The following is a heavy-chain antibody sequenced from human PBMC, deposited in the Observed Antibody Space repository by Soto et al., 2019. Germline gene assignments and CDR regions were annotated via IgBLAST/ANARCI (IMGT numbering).Heavy chain of an antibody. V-gene: IGHV4-59*01. CDR3: ARGASTVSHFTGEYYFDY. Sequence: SETLSLTCTVSGGSISSYYWSWIRQPPGKGLEWIGYIYYSGSTNYNPSIKSRVTISVDTSKNQFSLKLSSVTAADTAVYYCARGASTVSHFTGEYYFDYWGQGTLVTVSS. J-gene: IGHJ4*02. CDR1: GGSISSYY. D-gene: IGHD4-17*01. CDR2: IYYSGST.